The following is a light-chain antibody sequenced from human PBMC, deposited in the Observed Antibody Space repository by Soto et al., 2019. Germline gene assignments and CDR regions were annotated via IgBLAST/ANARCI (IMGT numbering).Light chain of an antibody. CDR1: QNVFSN. V-gene: IGKV3D-15*01. J-gene: IGKJ1*01. CDR3: QQYNNWPRT. Sequence: EIVMTQSPATLSVSPGERATLSCRASQNVFSNLAWYQQKPGQAPRLLIYGASTRATDIPARFSGSGSGTEFTLTVSSLKSEDFTVYYCQQYNNWPRTFGQGTKVEIK. CDR2: GAS.